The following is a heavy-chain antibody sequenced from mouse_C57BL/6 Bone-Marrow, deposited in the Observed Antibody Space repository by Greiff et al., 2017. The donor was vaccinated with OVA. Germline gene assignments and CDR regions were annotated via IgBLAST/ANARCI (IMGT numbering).Heavy chain of an antibody. CDR3: ARYEDDCYYED. D-gene: IGHD2-3*01. V-gene: IGHV1-64*01. J-gene: IGHJ2*01. CDR2: IHPNSGST. Sequence: QVQLQQPGAELVKPGASVKLSCKASGYTFTSYWMHWVKQRPGQGLEWIGMIHPNSGSTNYNEKFKSKATLTVDKSSSTAYMQLSSLTSEDSAVYYCARYEDDCYYEDWGQGTTLTVSS. CDR1: GYTFTSYW.